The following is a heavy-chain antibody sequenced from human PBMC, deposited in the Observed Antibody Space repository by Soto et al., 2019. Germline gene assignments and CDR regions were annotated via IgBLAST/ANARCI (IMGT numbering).Heavy chain of an antibody. CDR3: ARLFWYDRSASAIFNY. CDR2: ISSSSAI. CDR1: GFTFSSYS. Sequence: EVQLVESGGGLVQPGGSLRLSCAASGFTFSSYSISWVRQAPGRGLEWVSYISSSSAIYYADSVKGRFTISRDNAKTSLYLQMSSLRDEDTAVYYCARLFWYDRSASAIFNYWGQGTLVTVSS. V-gene: IGHV3-48*02. J-gene: IGHJ4*02. D-gene: IGHD3-22*01.